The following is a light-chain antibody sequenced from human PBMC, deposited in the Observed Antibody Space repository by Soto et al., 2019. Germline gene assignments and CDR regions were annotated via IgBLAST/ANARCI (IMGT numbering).Light chain of an antibody. CDR2: GAS. V-gene: IGKV3-15*01. CDR1: QSVSSN. CDR3: QQYNNWTGWA. Sequence: EIVMTQSPATLSVSPGERATLSCRASQSVSSNFAWYQQKPGQAPRLLIYGASTRATGVPARFSGSGSGTEFALTISSLQSEDFAVYHCQQYNNWTGWAFGQGTKVEIK. J-gene: IGKJ1*01.